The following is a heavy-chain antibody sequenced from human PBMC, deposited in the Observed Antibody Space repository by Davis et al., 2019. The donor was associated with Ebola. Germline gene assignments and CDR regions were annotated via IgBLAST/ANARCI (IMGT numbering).Heavy chain of an antibody. D-gene: IGHD6-13*01. J-gene: IGHJ4*02. Sequence: SVKVSCKASGNTISTYTIDWVRQAPGQGLEWMGGFIPIFGTTNYAQKFRGRVTITADKSTRIAYMELSILRSEDTAVYYCARGEGIAAAGYWGQGTLVTVSS. CDR1: GNTISTYT. CDR2: FIPIFGTT. V-gene: IGHV1-69*06. CDR3: ARGEGIAAAGY.